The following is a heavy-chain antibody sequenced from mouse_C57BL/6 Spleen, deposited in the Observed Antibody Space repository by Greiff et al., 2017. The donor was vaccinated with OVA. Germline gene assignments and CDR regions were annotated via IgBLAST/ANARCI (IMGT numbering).Heavy chain of an antibody. J-gene: IGHJ2*01. Sequence: ESGPGLVKPSQSLSLTCSVTGYSITSGYYWNWIRQFPGNKLEWMGYISYDGSNNYNPSLKNRISITRDTSKNQFFLKLNSVTTEDTATYYCARWNYDGYYVYFDYWGQGTTLTVSS. CDR3: ARWNYDGYYVYFDY. CDR2: ISYDGSN. D-gene: IGHD2-3*01. CDR1: GYSITSGYY. V-gene: IGHV3-6*01.